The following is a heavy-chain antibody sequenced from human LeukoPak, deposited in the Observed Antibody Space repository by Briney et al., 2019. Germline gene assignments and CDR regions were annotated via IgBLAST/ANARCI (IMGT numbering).Heavy chain of an antibody. V-gene: IGHV3-53*04. J-gene: IGHJ4*02. Sequence: GGSLRLSCAASGFTLSSSYMNWVRQAPGKGVEWVSVIYTGGTTDYADSVKGRFTISRHDSKNTLYLQMNSLRAEDTAVYYCARDPYFDYWGQGTLVTVSS. CDR1: GFTLSSSY. CDR3: ARDPYFDY. CDR2: IYTGGTT.